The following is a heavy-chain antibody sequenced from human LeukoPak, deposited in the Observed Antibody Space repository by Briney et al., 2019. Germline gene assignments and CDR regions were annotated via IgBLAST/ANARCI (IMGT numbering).Heavy chain of an antibody. Sequence: PSETLSLTCAVYDGSISGYYWSWIRQPPGKGLEWIGEINHSGSTNYNPSLKSRVTISVDTSKNQFSLKLSSVTAADTAVYYCARGGGGSYHLFYFDYWGQGTLVTVSS. D-gene: IGHD1-26*01. J-gene: IGHJ4*02. CDR3: ARGGGGSYHLFYFDY. CDR2: INHSGST. V-gene: IGHV4-34*01. CDR1: DGSISGYY.